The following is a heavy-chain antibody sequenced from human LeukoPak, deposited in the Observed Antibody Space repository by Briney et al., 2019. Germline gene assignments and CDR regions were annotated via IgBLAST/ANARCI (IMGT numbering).Heavy chain of an antibody. V-gene: IGHV4-59*03. CDR3: AKMGNYYDASGYFDW. D-gene: IGHD3-22*01. CDR1: GGSISSYY. CDR2: IYYSGST. J-gene: IGHJ4*02. Sequence: SETLSLTCTVSGGSISSYYWSWIRQPPGKGLEWIGYIYYSGSTNYSPSLKSRVTISVDTSKNQFSLKLKSVTAADTAVYYCAKMGNYYDASGYFDWWGQGTLVTVSS.